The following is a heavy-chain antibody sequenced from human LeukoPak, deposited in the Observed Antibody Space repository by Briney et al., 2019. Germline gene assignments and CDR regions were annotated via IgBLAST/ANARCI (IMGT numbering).Heavy chain of an antibody. D-gene: IGHD3-22*01. CDR3: ARDYYDSSGYYYLIDY. Sequence: SETLSLTCTVSGYSISSGYYWGWIRQPPGKGLEWIGSIYYSGSTYYNPSLKSRVTISVDTSKNQFSLKLSSVTTADTAVYYCARDYYDSSGYYYLIDYWGQGTLVTVS. J-gene: IGHJ4*02. CDR2: IYYSGST. CDR1: GYSISSGYY. V-gene: IGHV4-38-2*02.